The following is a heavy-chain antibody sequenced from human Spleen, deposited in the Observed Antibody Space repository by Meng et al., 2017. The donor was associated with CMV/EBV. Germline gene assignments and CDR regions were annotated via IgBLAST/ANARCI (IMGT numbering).Heavy chain of an antibody. CDR2: ISSNNNYI. CDR1: GFTFSSYS. CDR3: ATVDGSAWYPYFQH. V-gene: IGHV3-21*01. Sequence: GESLKISCAASGFTFSSYSMNWVRQAPGKGLEWVSSISSNNNYIYYADSVKGRFTISRDNSKNKFYLQMNSLRADDTAVYYCATVDGSAWYPYFQHWGQGTLVTVSS. D-gene: IGHD6-19*01. J-gene: IGHJ1*01.